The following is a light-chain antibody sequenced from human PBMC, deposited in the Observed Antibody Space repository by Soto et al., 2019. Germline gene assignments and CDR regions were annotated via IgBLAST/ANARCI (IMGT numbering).Light chain of an antibody. J-gene: IGLJ2*01. Sequence: QSALTQPASVSGSPGQSITISCTGTSSDVGGYNYVSWYQQHPGKAPKLMIYDVSNRPSGVSNRFSGSKSVNTASLTISGIQADDEADSYCSSYTRSSTVVFGGGTKLTVL. CDR1: SSDVGGYNY. CDR2: DVS. CDR3: SSYTRSSTVV. V-gene: IGLV2-14*01.